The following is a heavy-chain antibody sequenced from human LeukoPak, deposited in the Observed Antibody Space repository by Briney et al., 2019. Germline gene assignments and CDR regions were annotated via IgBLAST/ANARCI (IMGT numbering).Heavy chain of an antibody. V-gene: IGHV4-39*07. CDR1: GGSISSSSYY. CDR2: IYYSGST. CDR3: AGVAYSSSWYWFDP. J-gene: IGHJ5*02. Sequence: PSETLSLTCTVSGGSISSSSYYWGWIRQPPGKGLEWIGSIYYSGSTYYNPSLKSRVTVSVDTSKNQFSLKLSSVTAADTAVYYCAGVAYSSSWYWFDPWGQGTLVTVSS. D-gene: IGHD6-13*01.